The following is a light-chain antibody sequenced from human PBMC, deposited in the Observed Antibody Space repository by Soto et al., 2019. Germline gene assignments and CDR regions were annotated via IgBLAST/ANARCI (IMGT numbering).Light chain of an antibody. CDR2: GAS. CDR3: QQYNNWPRT. V-gene: IGKV3-15*01. Sequence: EIVMTQSPATLSVSPAERATLSCRASQSVSSNLAWYQQKPGQAPRLLIYGASTRATGIPARFSGSGSGTEFTLTIRGLQSEDFAVYYCQQYNNWPRTFGQGTKVEIK. CDR1: QSVSSN. J-gene: IGKJ1*01.